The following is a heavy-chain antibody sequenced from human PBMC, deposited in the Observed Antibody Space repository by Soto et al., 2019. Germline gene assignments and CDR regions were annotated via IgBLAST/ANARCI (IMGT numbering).Heavy chain of an antibody. CDR3: ARDKITGLFDY. Sequence: SETLSLTWTVSGGSISSSSYYWGWIRQPPGTGLEWIGEINHSGSTNYNPSLKSRVTISVDTSKNQFSLKLTSVTAADTAVYYCARDKITGLFDYWGQGTLVTVSS. CDR1: GGSISSSSYY. J-gene: IGHJ4*02. CDR2: INHSGST. D-gene: IGHD2-8*02. V-gene: IGHV4-39*07.